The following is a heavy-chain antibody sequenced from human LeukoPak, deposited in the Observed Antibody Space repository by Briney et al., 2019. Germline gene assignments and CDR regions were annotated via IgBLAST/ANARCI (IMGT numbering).Heavy chain of an antibody. CDR3: ARADCSSSSCYTVSY. CDR1: GFTFNSYA. D-gene: IGHD2-2*01. J-gene: IGHJ4*02. V-gene: IGHV3-64*01. Sequence: GGSLRLSCAASGFTFNSYAMQWVRHAPGKGLEYISGIDSVGDSTYYANSVKGRFSVSRDNSRNTVYLQMDSLKAEDMAVYYCARADCSSSSCYTVSYWGQGTLVTVSS. CDR2: IDSVGDST.